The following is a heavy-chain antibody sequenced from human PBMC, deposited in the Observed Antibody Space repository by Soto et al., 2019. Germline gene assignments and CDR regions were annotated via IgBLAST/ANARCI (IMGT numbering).Heavy chain of an antibody. Sequence: SVTLSLTCPGSGGSVSSNSYYWSWFRQPPGKGLEWIGYIYYSGNTNYNPSLKSRVTISVDTSKNQFSLRVNSVTAADTAVYYCARDYFDSTGIPWVDPRCQDALLTISS. V-gene: IGHV4-61*01. CDR1: GGSVSSNSYY. CDR2: IYYSGNT. D-gene: IGHD3-22*01. CDR3: ARDYFDSTGIPWVDP. J-gene: IGHJ5*02.